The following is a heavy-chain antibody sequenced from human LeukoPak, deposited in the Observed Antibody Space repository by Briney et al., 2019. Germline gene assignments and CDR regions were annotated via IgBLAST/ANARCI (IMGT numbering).Heavy chain of an antibody. J-gene: IGHJ5*02. Sequence: SETLSLTCAVYGGSFSGYYWSWIRQPPGKGLEWIGEINHSGSTNYNPSLKSRVTISVDTSKNQFSLKLSSVTAADTAVYYCARDTGGSSGYYFDWFDPWGQGTLVTVSS. V-gene: IGHV4-34*01. CDR2: INHSGST. CDR1: GGSFSGYY. D-gene: IGHD3-22*01. CDR3: ARDTGGSSGYYFDWFDP.